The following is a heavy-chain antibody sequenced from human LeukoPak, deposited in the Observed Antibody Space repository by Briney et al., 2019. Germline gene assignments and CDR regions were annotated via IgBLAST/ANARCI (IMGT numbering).Heavy chain of an antibody. CDR3: AKDWVAAGSFDY. CDR2: IKPDGSER. V-gene: IGHV3-7*01. CDR1: GFTFSSYG. J-gene: IGHJ4*02. D-gene: IGHD6-13*01. Sequence: GGSLRLSCAASGFTFSSYGMHWVRQAPGKGLEWVANIKPDGSERTYVDSVKGRFTISRDNAKSSLYLHMNNLGAEDTAVYYCAKDWVAAGSFDYWGQGTLVTVSS.